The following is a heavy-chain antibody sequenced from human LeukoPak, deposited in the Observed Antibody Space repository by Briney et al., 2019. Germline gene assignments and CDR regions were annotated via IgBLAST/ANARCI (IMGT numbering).Heavy chain of an antibody. CDR2: FSGSGGST. D-gene: IGHD2-2*01. J-gene: IGHJ6*03. V-gene: IGHV3-23*01. Sequence: GGSLRLACAASGFTFSTYAMSWVRQAPGKGLKWVSSFSGSGGSTYYADSVKGRFTISRDNSKNTLYLQMNSLRAEDTAVYYCARGAQILGYCSSTSCLHYMDVWGKGTTVTVSS. CDR1: GFTFSTYA. CDR3: ARGAQILGYCSSTSCLHYMDV.